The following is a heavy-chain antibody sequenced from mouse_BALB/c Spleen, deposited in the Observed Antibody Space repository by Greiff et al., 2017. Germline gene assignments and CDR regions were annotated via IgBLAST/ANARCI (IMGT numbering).Heavy chain of an antibody. D-gene: IGHD1-1*01. Sequence: QVQLQQPGAELVKPGASVKLSCKASGYTFTSYWMHWVKQRPGQGLEWIGEIDPSDSYTNYNQKFKGKATLTVDKSSSTAYMQLSSLTSEDSAVYYCARRVYGSSPMDYWGQGTSVTVSS. CDR3: ARRVYGSSPMDY. J-gene: IGHJ4*01. CDR1: GYTFTSYW. CDR2: IDPSDSYT. V-gene: IGHV1-69*02.